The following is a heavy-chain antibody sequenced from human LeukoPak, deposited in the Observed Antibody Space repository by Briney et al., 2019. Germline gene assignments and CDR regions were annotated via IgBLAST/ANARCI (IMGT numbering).Heavy chain of an antibody. J-gene: IGHJ6*03. V-gene: IGHV3-30*03. CDR3: ASTAAGFLEWLLYYYYYMDV. D-gene: IGHD3-3*01. CDR1: GFTFSSYG. Sequence: PGGSLRLSCAASGFTFSSYGMHWVRQAPGKGLEGVAVISYDGSNKYYADSLKGRFTISRDNSKNTLYLQMNSLRAEDTAVYYCASTAAGFLEWLLYYYYYMDVWGKGTTVTVSS. CDR2: ISYDGSNK.